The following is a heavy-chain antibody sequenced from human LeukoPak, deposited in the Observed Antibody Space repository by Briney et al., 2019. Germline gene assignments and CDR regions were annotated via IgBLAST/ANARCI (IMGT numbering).Heavy chain of an antibody. CDR3: ATYRQVLLPFES. D-gene: IGHD2-8*02. CDR1: GFALSDYA. Sequence: GGSLRLSCAASGFALSDYAINWVRQAPGKGLEWVSSISSGATYIHYADSVRGRFTISRDNSKSTLSLQMNSLRAEDTAIYYCATYRQVLLPFESWGQGTLVTVSS. CDR2: ISSGATYI. V-gene: IGHV3-21*04. J-gene: IGHJ4*02.